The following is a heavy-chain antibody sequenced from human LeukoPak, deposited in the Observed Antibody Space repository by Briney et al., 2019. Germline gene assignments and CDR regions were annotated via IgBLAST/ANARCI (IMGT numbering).Heavy chain of an antibody. Sequence: GGSLRLSCAASGFTFSIYAMNWVRQAPGKGLEWVSYISSSGSTIYYADSVKGRFTISRHNAKNSLYLQMNSLRAEDTAVYYCAELGITMIGGVWGKGTTVTISS. J-gene: IGHJ6*04. V-gene: IGHV3-48*03. CDR3: AELGITMIGGV. D-gene: IGHD3-10*02. CDR1: GFTFSIYA. CDR2: ISSSGSTI.